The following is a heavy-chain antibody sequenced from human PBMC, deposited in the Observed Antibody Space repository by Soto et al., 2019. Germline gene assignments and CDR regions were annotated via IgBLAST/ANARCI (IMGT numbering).Heavy chain of an antibody. Sequence: QPGGSLRLSCAASGFTFSSYGMHWVRQAPGKGLEWVAVIWYDGSNKYYADSVKGRFTISRDNSKNTLYLQMNSLRAEDTAVYYCSRDSGYSYVLSLVYYYYYGMDVWGQGTTVTVSS. CDR1: GFTFSSYG. J-gene: IGHJ6*02. V-gene: IGHV3-33*01. CDR2: IWYDGSNK. CDR3: SRDSGYSYVLSLVYYYYYGMDV. D-gene: IGHD5-18*01.